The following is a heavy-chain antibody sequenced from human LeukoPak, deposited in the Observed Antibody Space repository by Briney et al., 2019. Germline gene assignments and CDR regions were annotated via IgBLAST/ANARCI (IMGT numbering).Heavy chain of an antibody. V-gene: IGHV4-39*07. CDR3: ARVPPGVDYSGVWYYFDY. Sequence: SETLSLTCTVSGGSISSSSYYWGWIRQPPGKGLEWIGSIYYSGSTYYNPSLKSRVTISVDTSKNQFSLKLSSVTAADTAVYYCARVPPGVDYSGVWYYFDYWGQGTLVTVSS. CDR2: IYYSGST. J-gene: IGHJ4*02. CDR1: GGSISSSSYY. D-gene: IGHD3-16*01.